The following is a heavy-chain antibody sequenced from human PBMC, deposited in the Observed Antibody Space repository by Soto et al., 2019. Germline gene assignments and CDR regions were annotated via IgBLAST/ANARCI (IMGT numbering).Heavy chain of an antibody. CDR2: INHSGST. CDR1: GGSFSGYY. CDR3: ARWSMTTVTYYYYGMDV. D-gene: IGHD4-4*01. V-gene: IGHV4-34*01. Sequence: PSETLSLTCAVYGGSFSGYYWSWIRQPPGKGMEWIGEINHSGSTNYNPSLKSRVTISVDTSKNQFSLKLSSVTAADTAVYYCARWSMTTVTYYYYGMDVWGQGTTVTVS. J-gene: IGHJ6*02.